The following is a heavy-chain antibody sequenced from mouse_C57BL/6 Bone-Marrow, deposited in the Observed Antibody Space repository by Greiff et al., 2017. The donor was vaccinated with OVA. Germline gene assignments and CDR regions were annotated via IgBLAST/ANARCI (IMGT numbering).Heavy chain of an antibody. CDR2: IRSKSNNYAT. V-gene: IGHV10-1*01. CDR3: VRQYYGNDAAWCAY. D-gene: IGHD2-2*01. CDR1: GFSFNTYA. Sequence: EVHLVESGGGLVQPKGSLTLSCAASGFSFNTYAMNWVRQAPGKGLEWVARIRSKSNNYATYYADSVKDRFTISRDYSESMLYLQMKNLKTEDTAMYYCVRQYYGNDAAWCAYWGQGTLVTVSA. J-gene: IGHJ3*01.